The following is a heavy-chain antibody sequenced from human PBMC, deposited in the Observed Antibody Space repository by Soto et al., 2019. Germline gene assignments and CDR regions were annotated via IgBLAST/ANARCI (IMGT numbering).Heavy chain of an antibody. CDR3: ARGGWMLVEGSHYYHAKDA. Sequence: QVHLVRSGAEVKEPGASVRLSCRPSGYTFRNNAIQWVRQAPGQRFEWMGGINGGNGETRYSQKFQARMTLTRDTTARAAYMELTRLTSEDTAVYYGARGGWMLVEGSHYYHAKDAWGQGTTVIVSS. V-gene: IGHV1-3*01. D-gene: IGHD3-10*01. J-gene: IGHJ5*02. CDR1: GYTFRNNA. CDR2: INGGNGET.